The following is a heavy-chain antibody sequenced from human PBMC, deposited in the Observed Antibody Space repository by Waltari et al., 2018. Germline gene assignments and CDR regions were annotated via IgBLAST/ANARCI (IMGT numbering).Heavy chain of an antibody. J-gene: IGHJ6*03. Sequence: QVQLQESGPGLVKPSGTLSLTCTVSGGSISPSYWRWIRQPAGKGLEWIGRIYTGGTTNYNPSLQSRLTMSVDTSKNQFSLNLRSVTAADTAMYYCARDTAGSGYMDVWGKGTTVTVSS. CDR2: IYTGGTT. CDR3: ARDTAGSGYMDV. V-gene: IGHV4-4*07. CDR1: GGSISPSY.